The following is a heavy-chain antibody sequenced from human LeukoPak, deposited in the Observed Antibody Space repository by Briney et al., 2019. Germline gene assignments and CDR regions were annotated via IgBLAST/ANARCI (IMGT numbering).Heavy chain of an antibody. CDR2: VSHIGST. CDR1: GGSFSGYY. Sequence: SETLSLTCAVYGGSFSGYYWSWIRQPPGKGLEWIGEVSHIGSTDYNPSLKSRVSISVDTSKNHFSLNLRSVTAADTAVYYCARGGVADRLGNWGQGTLVTVSS. V-gene: IGHV4-34*01. D-gene: IGHD6-6*01. CDR3: ARGGVADRLGN. J-gene: IGHJ4*02.